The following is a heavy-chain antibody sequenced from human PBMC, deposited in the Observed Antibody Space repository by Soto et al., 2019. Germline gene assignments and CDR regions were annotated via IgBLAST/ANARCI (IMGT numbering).Heavy chain of an antibody. CDR2: MSYDGSKK. CDR3: AKDRSSSWTFDY. D-gene: IGHD6-13*01. J-gene: IGHJ4*02. CDR1: GFTFSRYG. Sequence: QVQLVESGGGVVQPGRSLRLSCAASGFTFSRYGMHGVRQAPGKGLEWVALMSYDGSKKCYADSVKGRFTISRDNSKNTLYLQMNSLRTEDTAVYYCAKDRSSSWTFDYWGQGTLVTVSS. V-gene: IGHV3-30*18.